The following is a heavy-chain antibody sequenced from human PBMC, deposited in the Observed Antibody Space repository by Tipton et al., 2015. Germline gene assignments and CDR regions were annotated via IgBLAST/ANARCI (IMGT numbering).Heavy chain of an antibody. V-gene: IGHV4-38-2*01. CDR3: ARGVPGPGTNWFDS. Sequence: TLSLTCAVSAYSISSDYYWGWIRQSPGKGLEWIGYISYSGSTHYNPSLKRRVTISLDTSKNQFSLTLTSVTAADTALYYCARGVPGPGTNWFDSWGQGTLVTVSS. J-gene: IGHJ5*01. D-gene: IGHD2-2*01. CDR2: ISYSGST. CDR1: AYSISSDYY.